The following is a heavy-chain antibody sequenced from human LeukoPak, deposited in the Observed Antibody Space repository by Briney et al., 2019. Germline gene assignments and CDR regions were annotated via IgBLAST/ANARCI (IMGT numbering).Heavy chain of an antibody. J-gene: IGHJ3*02. CDR2: ISYSGSTI. CDR1: GFTFSSYA. D-gene: IGHD3-22*01. Sequence: GGSLRLSCAASGFTFSSYAMSWVRQAPGKGLEWLSYISYSGSTIYYADSVKGRFTISRDNAKNSLYLQMNSLRAEDTAVYYCARDPYYYDSSGPTDAFDIWGQGTMVTVSS. V-gene: IGHV3-48*04. CDR3: ARDPYYYDSSGPTDAFDI.